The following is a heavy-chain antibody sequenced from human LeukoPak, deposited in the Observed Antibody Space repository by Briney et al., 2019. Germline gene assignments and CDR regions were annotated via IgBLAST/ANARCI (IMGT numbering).Heavy chain of an antibody. CDR3: AKFHTVITFGGIIAPLIDY. CDR1: GFTLSSYA. D-gene: IGHD3-16*01. V-gene: IGHV3-23*01. CDR2: IRVSGGNT. J-gene: IGHJ4*02. Sequence: GGSLRLSCAASGFTLSSYARSWVRQAPGKGLEWVSAIRVSGGNTYYADSVKGRFTISRDDSKNTLYLEMNSLRAEDTAVYYCAKFHTVITFGGIIAPLIDYWGQGTLVTVSS.